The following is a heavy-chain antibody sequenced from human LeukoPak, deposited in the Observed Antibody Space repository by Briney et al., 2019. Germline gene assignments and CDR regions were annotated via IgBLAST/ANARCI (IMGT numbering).Heavy chain of an antibody. D-gene: IGHD3-3*01. J-gene: IGHJ4*02. CDR1: GDSIRSNNYY. CDR2: IYDTGST. Sequence: PSETLSLTCTVSGDSIRSNNYYWGWIRQPPGKGLEWIGSIYDTGSTFYNPSLKSRVIIPVDTSKNQFSLKLSSVTAADTAVYYCQSRFLEWLLDYWGQGTLVTVSS. V-gene: IGHV4-39*01. CDR3: QSRFLEWLLDY.